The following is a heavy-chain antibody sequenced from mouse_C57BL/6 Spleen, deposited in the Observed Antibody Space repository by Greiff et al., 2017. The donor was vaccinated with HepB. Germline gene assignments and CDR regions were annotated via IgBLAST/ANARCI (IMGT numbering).Heavy chain of an antibody. D-gene: IGHD1-1*01. J-gene: IGHJ2*01. CDR1: GYTFTSYW. V-gene: IGHV1-7*01. CDR2: INPSSGYT. CDR3: ARDFSNYYGSRGDYFDY. Sequence: QVHVKQSGAELAKPGASVKLSCKASGYTFTSYWMHWVKQRPGQGLEWIGYINPSSGYTKYNQKFKDKATLTADKSSSTAYMQLSSLTYEDSAVYYCARDFSNYYGSRGDYFDYWGQGTTLTVSS.